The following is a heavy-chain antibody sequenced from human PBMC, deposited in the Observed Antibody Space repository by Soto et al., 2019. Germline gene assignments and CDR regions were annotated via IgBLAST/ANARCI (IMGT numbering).Heavy chain of an antibody. CDR1: GFTLSSYE. V-gene: IGHV3-48*03. CDR2: ISSGGNTI. Sequence: GGSLRLTCAASGFTLSSYEMNWFRQAPGKGLEWVSYISSGGNTIYYADSVKGRFTISRDTAKSSLFLQMNSLRAEDTAVYYCTRERPSSDFWSGYSYGMDVWGQGTTVTVSS. J-gene: IGHJ6*02. D-gene: IGHD3-3*01. CDR3: TRERPSSDFWSGYSYGMDV.